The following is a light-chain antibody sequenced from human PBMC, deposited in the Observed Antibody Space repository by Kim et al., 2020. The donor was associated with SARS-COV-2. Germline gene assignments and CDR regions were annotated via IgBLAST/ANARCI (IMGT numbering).Light chain of an antibody. V-gene: IGKV3-15*01. Sequence: EIVMTQSPATLSVSPGERATLSCRASLSVSSHLAWYQQKPGQGPRLLIYGASTRATGVPDRFSGSGSGTDFTLTISSLHSEDFAVYYCQHYVNWPLTFGGGTKVDIK. CDR3: QHYVNWPLT. CDR2: GAS. J-gene: IGKJ4*01. CDR1: LSVSSH.